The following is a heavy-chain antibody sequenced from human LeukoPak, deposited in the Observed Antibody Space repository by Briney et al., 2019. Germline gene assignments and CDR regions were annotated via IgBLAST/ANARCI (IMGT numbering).Heavy chain of an antibody. J-gene: IGHJ4*02. D-gene: IGHD5-12*01. V-gene: IGHV5-10-1*01. CDR2: IDPSDSYT. CDR3: ARRPDIVATYDY. Sequence: GESLKISCKGSGYSFTSYWISWVRQMPGKGLEWMGRIDPSDSYTNYSPSFQGHVTISADKSISTAYLQWSSLKASDTAMYYCARRPDIVATYDYWGQGTLVTVSS. CDR1: GYSFTSYW.